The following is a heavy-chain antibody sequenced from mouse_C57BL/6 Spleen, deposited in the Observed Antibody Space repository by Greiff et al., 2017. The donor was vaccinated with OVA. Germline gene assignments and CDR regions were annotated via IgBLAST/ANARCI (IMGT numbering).Heavy chain of an antibody. CDR2: ISGGGGNT. CDR1: GFTFSSYT. Sequence: EVQVVESGGGLVKPGGSLKLSCAASGFTFSSYTMSWVRQTPEKRLEWVATISGGGGNTYYPDSVKGRFTISRDNAKNTLYLQMSSLRSEDTALYYCARHGYAFDYWGQGTTLTVSS. V-gene: IGHV5-9*01. CDR3: ARHGYAFDY. D-gene: IGHD2-2*01. J-gene: IGHJ2*01.